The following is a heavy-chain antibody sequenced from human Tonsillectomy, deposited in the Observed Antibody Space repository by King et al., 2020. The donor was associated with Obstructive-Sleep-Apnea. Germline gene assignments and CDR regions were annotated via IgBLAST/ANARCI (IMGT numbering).Heavy chain of an antibody. V-gene: IGHV1-69*01. CDR1: GGTFSNYA. Sequence: QLVQSGAEVKKPGSSVKVSCKASGGTFSNYAISWVRQAPGQGLEWMGGSIPIFGTANYAQKVQGRVTITADESTRTAYMELSSLRSEDTAVYYCARNSNILTGYYTGYYYGMDVWGQGTTVTVSS. J-gene: IGHJ6*02. CDR3: ARNSNILTGYYTGYYYGMDV. CDR2: SIPIFGTA. D-gene: IGHD3-9*01.